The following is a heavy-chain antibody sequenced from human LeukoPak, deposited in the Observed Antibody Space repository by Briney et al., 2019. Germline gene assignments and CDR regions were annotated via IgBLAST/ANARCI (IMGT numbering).Heavy chain of an antibody. J-gene: IGHJ1*01. D-gene: IGHD3-22*01. CDR2: IKSDGST. CDR3: ARAPSEIGGYYPEYFRH. V-gene: IGHV3-74*01. Sequence: RGSLRLSCAASGFTFSPYWMHWVRQAPGKGLVWVSRIKSDGSTNYAASVKGRSTISRDNAKHTVSLQMNSLRAEDTGVYFCARAPSEIGGYYPEYFRHWGQGTLVTVSS. CDR1: GFTFSPYW.